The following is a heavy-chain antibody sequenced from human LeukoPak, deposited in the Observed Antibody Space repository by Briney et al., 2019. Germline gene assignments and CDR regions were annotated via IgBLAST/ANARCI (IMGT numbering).Heavy chain of an antibody. CDR2: ISSDGSST. J-gene: IGHJ4*02. CDR1: GFTFSSYW. CDR3: AEGGEFDY. D-gene: IGHD3-16*01. Sequence: QPGGSLRLSCAASGFTFSSYWMHWVRQAPGKGLVWVSRISSDGSSTSYADSVKGRFTISRDNAKNTLYLQMNSLRAKDTAVYYCAEGGEFDYWGQGTLVTVSS. V-gene: IGHV3-74*01.